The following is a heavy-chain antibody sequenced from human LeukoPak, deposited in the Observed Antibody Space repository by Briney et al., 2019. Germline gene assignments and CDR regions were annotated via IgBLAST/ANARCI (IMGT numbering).Heavy chain of an antibody. V-gene: IGHV1-2*02. CDR2: INPNSGDT. CDR3: ARAQSLTAPAGTFANS. Sequence: ASVKVSCKASGYTSTGYFLHWVRRAPGQGFEWMGWINPNSGDTSYTQTFQGRVTMTRDTSISTAYMELSSLRSDDTAVYYCARAQSLTAPAGTFANSWGQGTLVTVSS. D-gene: IGHD6-13*01. CDR1: GYTSTGYF. J-gene: IGHJ4*02.